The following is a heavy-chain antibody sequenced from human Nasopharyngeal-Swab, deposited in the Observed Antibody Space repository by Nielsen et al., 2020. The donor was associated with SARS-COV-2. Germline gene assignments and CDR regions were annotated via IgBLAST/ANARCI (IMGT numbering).Heavy chain of an antibody. V-gene: IGHV1-69*13. CDR2: IIPIFGTA. D-gene: IGHD5-24*01. CDR3: ARSTLHSMATISRYYYYMDV. CDR1: GGTFSSYA. Sequence: SVKVSCKASGGTFSSYAISWVRQAPGQGLEWMGGIIPIFGTANYAQKFQGRVTITADESTSTAYMELSSLRSEDTAVYYCARSTLHSMATISRYYYYMDVWGKGTTVTVSS. J-gene: IGHJ6*03.